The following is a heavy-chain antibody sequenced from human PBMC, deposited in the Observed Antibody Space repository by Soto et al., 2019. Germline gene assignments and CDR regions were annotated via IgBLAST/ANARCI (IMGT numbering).Heavy chain of an antibody. Sequence: GESLTISCQGSGYTFSNQWIAWVRQMPGKGLEWMGLTHPGNSESRYSPSIQGQVTMSVDKSINTAFLQWSSLKASDSAMYYCATHTSTGYWDCWGQGTLVTVSS. V-gene: IGHV5-51*01. CDR3: ATHTSTGYWDC. J-gene: IGHJ4*02. CDR1: GYTFSNQW. CDR2: THPGNSES. D-gene: IGHD6-13*01.